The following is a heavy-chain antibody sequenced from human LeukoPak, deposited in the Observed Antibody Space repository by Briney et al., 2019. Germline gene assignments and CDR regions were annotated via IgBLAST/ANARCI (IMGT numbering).Heavy chain of an antibody. CDR2: FDPEDGET. D-gene: IGHD3-22*01. J-gene: IGHJ4*02. Sequence: ASVKVSCKVSGYTLTELSMHWVRQAPGKGLEWMGGFDPEDGETIYAQKFQGRVTMTEDTSTDTAYMELSSLRSEDTAVYYCATVTVGYYDSSGYYRYWGQGTLVTVSS. CDR1: GYTLTELS. V-gene: IGHV1-24*01. CDR3: ATVTVGYYDSSGYYRY.